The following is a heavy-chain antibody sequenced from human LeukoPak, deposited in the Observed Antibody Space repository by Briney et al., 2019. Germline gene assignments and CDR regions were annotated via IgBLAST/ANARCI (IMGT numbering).Heavy chain of an antibody. CDR3: ARDCLGSYSSPAN. CDR1: GYTFTVYG. D-gene: IGHD3-10*01. V-gene: IGHV1-18*01. Sequence: SVKLSCTTSGYTFTVYGITWVRQAPGQGLEWMGWISAYTGDTIYAQKVQGRVTMTTDASASTGYMDVRRLRSADAAVYYCARDCLGSYSSPANWGQGTLVTVSS. CDR2: ISAYTGDT. J-gene: IGHJ4*02.